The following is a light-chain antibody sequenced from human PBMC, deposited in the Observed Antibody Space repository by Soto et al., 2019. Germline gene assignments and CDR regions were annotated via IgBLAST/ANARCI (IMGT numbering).Light chain of an antibody. CDR1: ESVSSY. CDR2: DAS. CDR3: QQRSNWPRT. V-gene: IGKV3-11*01. J-gene: IGKJ2*01. Sequence: EIVLTQSPATLSLSPGERATLSCRASESVSSYLAWYQQKPGQAPRLLIYDASNRATGIPARFSGSGSGTDSPLTISSLEPEDVAAYYCQQRSNWPRTFGQGTKLEIK.